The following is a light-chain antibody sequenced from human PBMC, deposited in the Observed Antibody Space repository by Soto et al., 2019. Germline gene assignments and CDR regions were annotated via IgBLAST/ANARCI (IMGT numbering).Light chain of an antibody. Sequence: QTVVTQEPSLSVSPGATVTLTCGLSSGSVSSNNYPSWYQQTPGQTPRTLVHTTDSRSSGVPDRFSGSVLGNKAALTITGAQADDESHYYCALYVSGGIGVFGGGTKLTVL. CDR1: SGSVSSNNY. CDR2: TTD. V-gene: IGLV8-61*01. CDR3: ALYVSGGIGV. J-gene: IGLJ2*01.